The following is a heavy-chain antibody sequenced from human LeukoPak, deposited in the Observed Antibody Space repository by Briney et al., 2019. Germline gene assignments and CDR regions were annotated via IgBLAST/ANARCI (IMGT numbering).Heavy chain of an antibody. D-gene: IGHD2-2*02. CDR1: GFTFSSYA. CDR3: AKDISVPAAIPGDY. V-gene: IGHV3-23*01. CDR2: ISGSGGST. J-gene: IGHJ4*02. Sequence: PGGSLRLSCAASGFTFSSYAMSWVRQAPGKGLEWDSAISGSGGSTYYADSVKGRFAISRDNSKNTLYLQMNSLRAEDTAVYYCAKDISVPAAIPGDYWGQGTLVTVSS.